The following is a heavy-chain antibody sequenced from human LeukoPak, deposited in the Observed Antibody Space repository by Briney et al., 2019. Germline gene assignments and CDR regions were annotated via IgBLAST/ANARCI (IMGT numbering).Heavy chain of an antibody. CDR2: IYTSGST. V-gene: IGHV4-4*07. J-gene: IGHJ4*02. CDR3: ARDRATGTTGYFDY. D-gene: IGHD1-1*01. Sequence: SETLSLTCTVSGGSISSYYWSWIRRPAGKGLEWIGRIYTSGSTNYNPSLKSRVTMSVDTSKNQFSLKLSSVTAADTAVYYCARDRATGTTGYFDYWGQGTLVTVSS. CDR1: GGSISSYY.